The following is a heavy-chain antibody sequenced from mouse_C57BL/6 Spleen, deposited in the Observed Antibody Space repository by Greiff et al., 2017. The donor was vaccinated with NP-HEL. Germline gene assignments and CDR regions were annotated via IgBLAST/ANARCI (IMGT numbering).Heavy chain of an antibody. CDR2: INPYNGGT. D-gene: IGHD4-1*01. Sequence: VQLQQSGPVLVKPGASVKMSCKASGYTFTDYYMNWVKQSHGKSLEWIGVINPYNGGTSYNQKFKGKATLTVDKSSSTAYMELNSLTSEDSAVYYCAPSWDGLAYWGQGTLVTVSA. J-gene: IGHJ3*01. CDR1: GYTFTDYY. CDR3: APSWDGLAY. V-gene: IGHV1-19*01.